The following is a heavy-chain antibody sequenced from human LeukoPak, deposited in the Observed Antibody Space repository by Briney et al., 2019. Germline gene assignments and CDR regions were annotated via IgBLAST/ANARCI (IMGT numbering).Heavy chain of an antibody. V-gene: IGHV4-4*02. D-gene: IGHD4-17*01. J-gene: IGHJ4*02. CDR1: GGSISSSNW. CDR2: IYHSGST. Sequence: KPSETLSLTCAVSGGSISSSNWWSWVRQPPGKGLEWIGEIYHSGSTNYNPSLKSRVTISVDTSKNQFSLKLSSVTAADTAVYYCAREGDYGDYQEAFDYWGQGTLVTVSS. CDR3: AREGDYGDYQEAFDY.